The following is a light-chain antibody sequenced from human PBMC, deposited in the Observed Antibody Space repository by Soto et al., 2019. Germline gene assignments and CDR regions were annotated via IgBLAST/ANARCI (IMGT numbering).Light chain of an antibody. CDR2: DAS. CDR1: QSINNH. Sequence: IQLTQSPSTLSASVGDRVTITCRASQSINNHLAWHQQKPGKAPKLLIYDASILESGVPSRFSGSGSGTEFTLTISSLQPDDFATYYCQQYNRYSVTFGQGTKV. CDR3: QQYNRYSVT. J-gene: IGKJ1*01. V-gene: IGKV1-5*01.